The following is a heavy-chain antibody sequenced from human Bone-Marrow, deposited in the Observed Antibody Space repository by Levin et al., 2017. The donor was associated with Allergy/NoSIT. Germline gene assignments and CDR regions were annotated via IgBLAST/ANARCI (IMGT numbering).Heavy chain of an antibody. CDR3: VRGRPAMDNFYYNYYGMDV. CDR2: NNSDESSI. CDR1: GFTFSNYW. D-gene: IGHD1-1*01. J-gene: IGHJ6*02. V-gene: IGHV3-74*01. Sequence: PGGSLRLSCAASGFTFSNYWMHWVRQVPGKGLVWVARNNSDESSINYADSVRGRFTISRDNAKNTLYLQMSSLRAEDTAVYYCVRGRPAMDNFYYNYYGMDVWGRGTAVTVSS.